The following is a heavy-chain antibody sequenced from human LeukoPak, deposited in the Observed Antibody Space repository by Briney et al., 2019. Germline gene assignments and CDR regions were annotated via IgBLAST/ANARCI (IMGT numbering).Heavy chain of an antibody. J-gene: IGHJ4*02. CDR3: VRDIAAAGGFDY. Sequence: TSETLSLTCDVSGSSVTSTNWWTWVRQPPGKGLEWIGEINNSGSTNYNPSLKSRVTISVDTSKNQFSLKLSSVTAADTAVYYCVRDIAAAGGFDYWGQETLVTVSS. V-gene: IGHV4-4*02. D-gene: IGHD6-13*01. CDR2: INNSGST. CDR1: GSSVTSTNW.